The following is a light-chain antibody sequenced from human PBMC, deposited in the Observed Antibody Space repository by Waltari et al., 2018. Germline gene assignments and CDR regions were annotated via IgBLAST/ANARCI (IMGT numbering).Light chain of an antibody. CDR1: SSAVGGYIY. Sequence: QSALTQAASVSGSPGQPISISCTGTSSAVGGYIYVSWYQQHPGKAPKRIIYDVGNRPSGGAKRCAGCKSGNPASLAIAGLQAEDEAEYYCSSYASSNTRVFGGGTKLTVL. CDR3: SSYASSNTRV. CDR2: DVG. V-gene: IGLV2-14*03. J-gene: IGLJ3*02.